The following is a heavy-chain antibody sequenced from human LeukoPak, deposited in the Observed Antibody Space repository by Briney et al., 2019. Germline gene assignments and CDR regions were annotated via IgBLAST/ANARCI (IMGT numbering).Heavy chain of an antibody. CDR1: GFTFSNAC. V-gene: IGHV3-15*01. D-gene: IGHD3-10*01. CDR3: TTDADYYGSGSVDV. Sequence: PGGSLRLSCAASGFTFSNACMSWVRQAPGKGLEWAGRIKSKTDGGTTDYAAPVKGRLTFSRDDSKNTRYLQMNSLKTEDTAVYYCTTDADYYGSGSVDVWGKGTTVTVSS. CDR2: IKSKTDGGTT. J-gene: IGHJ6*04.